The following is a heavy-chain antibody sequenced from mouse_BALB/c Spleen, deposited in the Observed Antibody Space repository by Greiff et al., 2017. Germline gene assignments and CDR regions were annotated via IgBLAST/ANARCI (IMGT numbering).Heavy chain of an antibody. V-gene: IGHV5-6-4*01. CDR3: TRGYDYDGGLYAMDY. D-gene: IGHD2-4*01. J-gene: IGHJ4*01. CDR2: ISSGGSYT. CDR1: GFTFSSYT. Sequence: DVKLVESGGGLVKPGGSLKLSCAASGFTFSSYTMSWVRQTPEKRLEWVATISSGGSYTYYPDSVKGRFTISRDNAKNTLYLQMSSLKSEDTAMYYCTRGYDYDGGLYAMDYWGQGTSVTVSS.